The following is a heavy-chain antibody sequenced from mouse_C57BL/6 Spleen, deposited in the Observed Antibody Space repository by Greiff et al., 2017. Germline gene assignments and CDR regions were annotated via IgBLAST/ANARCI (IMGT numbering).Heavy chain of an antibody. J-gene: IGHJ4*01. Sequence: VQLQQSGPVLVKPGASVKMSCKASGYTFTDYYMNWVKQSHGKSLEWIGVINPYNGGTSYNQKFKGKATLTVDKSSSTAYMELNSLTSEDSAVYYGARGGITTVHYAMDYWGQGTSVTGAS. CDR2: INPYNGGT. CDR3: ARGGITTVHYAMDY. D-gene: IGHD1-1*01. V-gene: IGHV1-19*01. CDR1: GYTFTDYY.